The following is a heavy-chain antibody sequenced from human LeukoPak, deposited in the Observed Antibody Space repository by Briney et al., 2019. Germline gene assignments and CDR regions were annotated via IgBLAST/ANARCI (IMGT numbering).Heavy chain of an antibody. CDR1: GGSISSNTYY. D-gene: IGHD2-21*02. J-gene: IGHJ4*02. Sequence: SETLSLTCSVSGGSISSNTYYWGWIRQPPGKGLEWIGSLYYGGTTYYNPSLESRVTISVDTSKTQFSLRLSSVTAADTAVYYCARGGTCCGGDCLPDFWGQGTLVTVSS. V-gene: IGHV4-39*07. CDR3: ARGGTCCGGDCLPDF. CDR2: LYYGGTT.